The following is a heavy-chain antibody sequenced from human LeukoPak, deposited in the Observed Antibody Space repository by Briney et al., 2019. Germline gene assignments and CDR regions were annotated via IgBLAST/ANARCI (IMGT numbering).Heavy chain of an antibody. CDR3: AKEWSAFDI. CDR1: GFTFSSYS. J-gene: IGHJ3*02. V-gene: IGHV3-48*04. Sequence: PGGSLRLSCAASGFTFSSYSMNWVRQAPGMGLEWVSFIGGSASNIYYADSVKGRFTISRDNAKNSLYLQMTSLRAEDTAVYYCAKEWSAFDIWGQGTMVTVSS. CDR2: IGGSASNI. D-gene: IGHD2-15*01.